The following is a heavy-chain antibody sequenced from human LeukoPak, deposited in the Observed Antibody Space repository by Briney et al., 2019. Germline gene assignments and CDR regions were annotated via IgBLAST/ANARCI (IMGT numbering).Heavy chain of an antibody. J-gene: IGHJ4*02. CDR3: AKSSLSWYYFDY. D-gene: IGHD3-16*01. V-gene: IGHV3-21*01. CDR2: ISASGSYI. CDR1: GFTFSDYY. Sequence: GGSLRLSCAASGFTFSDYYMNWVRQAPGKGLEWVSSISASGSYINYADSVKGRFTISRDIAKKSLYLQMNSLRAEDTAVYYCAKSSLSWYYFDYWGQGTLVTVSS.